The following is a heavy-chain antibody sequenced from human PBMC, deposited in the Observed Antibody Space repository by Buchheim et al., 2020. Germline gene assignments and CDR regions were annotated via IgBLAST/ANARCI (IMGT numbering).Heavy chain of an antibody. V-gene: IGHV1-8*01. CDR3: ARGARYSSSWYDPPYYYYYGMDV. D-gene: IGHD6-13*01. CDR1: GYTFTSYD. Sequence: QVQLVQSGAEVKKPGASVKVSCKASGYTFTSYDINWVRQATGQGLEWMGWMNPNSGNTGYAQKFQGRVTMTRNTSISTAYMELSGLRSEDTAVYYCARGARYSSSWYDPPYYYYYGMDVWGQGTT. CDR2: MNPNSGNT. J-gene: IGHJ6*02.